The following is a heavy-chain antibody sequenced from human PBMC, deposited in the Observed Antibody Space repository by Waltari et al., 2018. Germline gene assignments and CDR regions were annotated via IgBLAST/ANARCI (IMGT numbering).Heavy chain of an antibody. CDR2: IYHSGST. CDR1: GGSISRGNW. CDR3: ARDRGLRGGYDS. D-gene: IGHD5-12*01. Sequence: QVQLQESGPGLVKPSGTLSLTCVVYGGSISRGNWWSWVRQPPGKGLEWIGEIYHSGSTNYNPSLKSRLSISLDKSKNQFSLNLSSVTAADTAVYYCARDRGLRGGYDSWGQGTLVTVSS. J-gene: IGHJ5*02. V-gene: IGHV4-4*02.